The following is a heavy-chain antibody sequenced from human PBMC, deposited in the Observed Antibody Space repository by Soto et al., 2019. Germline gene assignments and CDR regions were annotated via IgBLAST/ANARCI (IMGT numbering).Heavy chain of an antibody. D-gene: IGHD4-17*01. V-gene: IGHV3-64*02. J-gene: IGHJ4*02. Sequence: GGSLXLSCAASGFTFSNYPMHWVRQAPGQGLEYVSGINKNGDNTYYADSVKGRFTTSRNNSKNTLYLQMGSLRPEDMAVYYCARGGDYGDYYFDYWGQGTSVTVSS. CDR2: INKNGDNT. CDR1: GFTFSNYP. CDR3: ARGGDYGDYYFDY.